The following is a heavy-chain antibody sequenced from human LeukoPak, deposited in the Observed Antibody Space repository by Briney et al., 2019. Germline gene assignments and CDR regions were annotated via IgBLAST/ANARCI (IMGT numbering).Heavy chain of an antibody. CDR3: ARGTDGDYSDFALDY. CDR1: GGSISSSSYY. CDR2: IYYSGST. V-gene: IGHV4-39*07. J-gene: IGHJ4*02. D-gene: IGHD4-17*01. Sequence: PSETLSLTCTVSGGSISSSSYYWGWIRQPPGRGLEWIGSIYYSGSTYYNPSLKSRVTISVDTSKNQFSLKLSSVTAADTAVYYCARGTDGDYSDFALDYWGQGTLVTVSS.